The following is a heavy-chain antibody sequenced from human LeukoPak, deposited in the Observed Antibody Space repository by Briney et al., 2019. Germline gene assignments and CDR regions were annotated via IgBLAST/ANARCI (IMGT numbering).Heavy chain of an antibody. D-gene: IGHD2-15*01. CDR3: ARGGQLLPNDYYYGMDV. J-gene: IGHJ6*02. Sequence: GGSLRLSCAASGFTFSSYGMHWVRQAPGKGLEWVAVIWYDGSNKYYADSVKSRFTISRDNTKNTLYLQMNSLRAEDTAVYYCARGGQLLPNDYYYGMDVWGQGTTVTVSS. V-gene: IGHV3-33*01. CDR2: IWYDGSNK. CDR1: GFTFSSYG.